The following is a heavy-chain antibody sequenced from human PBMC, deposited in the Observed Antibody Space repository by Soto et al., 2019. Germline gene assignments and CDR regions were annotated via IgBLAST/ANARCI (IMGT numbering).Heavy chain of an antibody. CDR3: VRDDEGGSYCEIGH. Sequence: GGSLRLSCAASGFTFSSYSMNWVRQAPGKGLEWVSSISSSSSYIYYADSVKGRFTISRDNSKNTLYLQMNSLRTEDTAIYYCVRDDEGGSYCEIGHSVQATRVTVSS. CDR2: ISSSSSYI. CDR1: GFTFSSYS. J-gene: IGHJ4*02. D-gene: IGHD3-10*01. V-gene: IGHV3-21*01.